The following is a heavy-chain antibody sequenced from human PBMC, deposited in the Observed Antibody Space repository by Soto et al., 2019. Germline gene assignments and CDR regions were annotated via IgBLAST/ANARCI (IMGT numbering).Heavy chain of an antibody. J-gene: IGHJ4*02. CDR2: IYYSGGT. D-gene: IGHD3-10*01. CDR1: GGSISPYY. Sequence: QVQLQESGPRLVKPSETLSLTCTVSGGSISPYYWTWIRQPPGKGLEWLAYIYYSGGTSYNPSLNSRVTISVDTSRNQFSLKLSSVTAADTAVYFCARHIRDASGSYRLDYWGQGTLVTVAS. V-gene: IGHV4-59*08. CDR3: ARHIRDASGSYRLDY.